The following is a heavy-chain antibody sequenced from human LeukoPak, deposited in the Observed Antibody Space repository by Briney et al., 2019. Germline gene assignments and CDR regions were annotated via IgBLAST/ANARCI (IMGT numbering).Heavy chain of an antibody. J-gene: IGHJ4*02. V-gene: IGHV3-30-3*01. CDR3: ARDLGYCSGGSCYSFDY. CDR1: GFTFSSYA. CDR2: ISYDGSNK. D-gene: IGHD2-15*01. Sequence: GGSLRLSCAASGFTFSSYAMHWVRQAPGKGLEWVAVISYDGSNKYYADSVKGRFTISRDNSKNTLYLQMNSLRAEDTAVYYCARDLGYCSGGSCYSFDYWGQGTLVTVSS.